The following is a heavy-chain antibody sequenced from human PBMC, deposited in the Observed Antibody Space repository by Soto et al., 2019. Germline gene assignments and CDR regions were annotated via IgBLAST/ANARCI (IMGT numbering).Heavy chain of an antibody. D-gene: IGHD6-6*01. CDR1: GYSFTSYW. J-gene: IGHJ4*02. CDR3: ARRPEYSSSVYFDY. V-gene: IGHV5-51*01. CDR2: IYPADSDT. Sequence: GESLKISCKGSGYSFTSYWIGWVRQMPGKGLEWVGIIYPADSDTRYSPSFQGQVTISVDKPISTAYLQWSSLKASDSAMYYCARRPEYSSSVYFDYWGQGTLVTVSS.